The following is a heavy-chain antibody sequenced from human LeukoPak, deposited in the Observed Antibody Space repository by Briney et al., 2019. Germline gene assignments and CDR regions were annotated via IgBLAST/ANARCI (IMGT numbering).Heavy chain of an antibody. V-gene: IGHV3-74*01. D-gene: IGHD2-15*01. CDR2: ISTDGYTT. Sequence: GGSLRPSCAASGLAFSAYKMHWVRQAPRKRLVWVSRISTDGYTTDYADFVQGRFTASRDNTKNTWSLEMNSLRAEDTAVYYCVVGGSPGYWGQGTLVTVSS. CDR1: GLAFSAYK. J-gene: IGHJ4*02. CDR3: VVGGSPGY.